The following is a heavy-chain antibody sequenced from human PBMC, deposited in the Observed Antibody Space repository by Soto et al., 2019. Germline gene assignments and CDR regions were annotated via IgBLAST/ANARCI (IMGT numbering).Heavy chain of an antibody. CDR2: VHYSGST. CDR1: GDSITGFF. D-gene: IGHD2-2*01. Sequence: SETLSLTCTVSGDSITGFFWSWVRQPPGKGLEWIGYVHYSGSTNYNPSLKSRLTMSVDTSKNHFSLRLDSVTAADTAVYYCARVNQLAPKRNAFDIWGQGTMVTVSS. V-gene: IGHV4-59*01. J-gene: IGHJ3*02. CDR3: ARVNQLAPKRNAFDI.